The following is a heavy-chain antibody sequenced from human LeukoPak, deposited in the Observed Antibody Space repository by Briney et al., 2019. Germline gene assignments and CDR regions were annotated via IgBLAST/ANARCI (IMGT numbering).Heavy chain of an antibody. J-gene: IGHJ4*02. CDR1: GGSFSGCY. Sequence: SETLSLTCAVYGGSFSGCYWSWIRQPPGKGLEWIGEINHSGSTNYNPSLKSRVTISVDTSKNQFSLKLSSVTAADTAVYYCAREGGFWGQGTLVTVSS. D-gene: IGHD3-16*01. CDR3: AREGGF. V-gene: IGHV4-34*01. CDR2: INHSGST.